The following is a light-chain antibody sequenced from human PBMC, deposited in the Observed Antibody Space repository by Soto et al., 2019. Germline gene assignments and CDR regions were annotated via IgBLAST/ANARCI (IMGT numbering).Light chain of an antibody. CDR1: SSDVGGYNY. CDR3: ISYAGPAYV. CDR2: EVS. Sequence: QSVLTQPPSASGSPGQSVTISCSGTSSDVGGYNYVSWYQQHPGTAPKLMIYEVSKRPSGVPDRFSGSKSGNTASLTVSGLQDEDEADYYCISYAGPAYVFGTGTKLTVL. V-gene: IGLV2-8*01. J-gene: IGLJ1*01.